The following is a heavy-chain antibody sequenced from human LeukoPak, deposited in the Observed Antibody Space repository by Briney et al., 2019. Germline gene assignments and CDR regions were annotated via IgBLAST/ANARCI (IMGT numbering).Heavy chain of an antibody. V-gene: IGHV3-23*01. CDR1: GFTFSSYA. Sequence: GGSLRLSCAASGFTFSSYAMSWVRQAPGKGLEWVSAISDSGSSTYYADSVKGRFTISRDNSKNTLYLQMNSLRGEDTAVYYCARGASNRFDYWGQGTLVTVSS. CDR3: ARGASNRFDY. CDR2: ISDSGSST. J-gene: IGHJ4*02. D-gene: IGHD1-14*01.